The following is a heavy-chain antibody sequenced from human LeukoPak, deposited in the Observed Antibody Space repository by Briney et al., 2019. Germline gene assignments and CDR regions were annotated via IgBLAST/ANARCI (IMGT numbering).Heavy chain of an antibody. Sequence: SESLSLTCTVSGGSISSGGYYWSWIRQHPGKGLEWIGYIYYSGSTCYNPSLKSRVTISVDTSKNQFSLKLSSVTAADTAVYYCARGHYYDSGDAFDIWGQGTMVTVSS. J-gene: IGHJ3*02. CDR2: IYYSGST. D-gene: IGHD3-22*01. V-gene: IGHV4-31*03. CDR3: ARGHYYDSGDAFDI. CDR1: GGSISSGGYY.